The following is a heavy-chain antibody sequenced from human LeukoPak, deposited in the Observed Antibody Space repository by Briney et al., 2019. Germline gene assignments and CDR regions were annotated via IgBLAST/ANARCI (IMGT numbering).Heavy chain of an antibody. CDR3: ARHVFSDGSPSDS. D-gene: IGHD3-10*01. CDR2: ISYTGST. V-gene: IGHV4-59*08. Sequence: PSETLSLTCTVSGDSITNNHWSWLRQPPGKGLDWIGHISYTGSTNYNPSLKPRLTMSLDTSKNHCSSTLTSVTAADTALYYRARHVFSDGSPSDSWGQGSLVTVSS. CDR1: GDSITNNH. J-gene: IGHJ4*02.